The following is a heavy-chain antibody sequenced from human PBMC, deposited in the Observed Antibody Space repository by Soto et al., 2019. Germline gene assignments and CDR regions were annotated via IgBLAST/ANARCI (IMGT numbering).Heavy chain of an antibody. V-gene: IGHV1-69*02. Sequence: QVQLVQSGAEVKKPGSSVKVSCKASGGTFSTYSISWVRQAPGQGLEWMGRIIPILGIANYAQKFQGRVTITADKSTTTAYMELSSLRSEDTAVYYCARGGHGSSWSIDYWGQGTLVTVSS. D-gene: IGHD6-13*01. CDR2: IIPILGIA. CDR1: GGTFSTYS. J-gene: IGHJ4*02. CDR3: ARGGHGSSWSIDY.